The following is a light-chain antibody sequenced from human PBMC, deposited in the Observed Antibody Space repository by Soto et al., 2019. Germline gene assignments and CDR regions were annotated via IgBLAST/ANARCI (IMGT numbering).Light chain of an antibody. CDR3: QKYNNVPAT. CDR1: QGIGND. V-gene: IGKV1-27*01. J-gene: IGKJ5*01. Sequence: DIQMTQSPSSLSASVGDRVIITCRASQGIGNDLAWYQQKPGTVPKLLIYSASTLQSGVPSRFSGSGSGTDFTLTISSLQPEDVATYNCQKYNNVPATFGQGTRLEIK. CDR2: SAS.